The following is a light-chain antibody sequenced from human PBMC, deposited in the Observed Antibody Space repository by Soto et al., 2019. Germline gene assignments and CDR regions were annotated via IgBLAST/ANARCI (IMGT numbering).Light chain of an antibody. Sequence: QSVLTQPPSVSVAPGQKVTISCSGSSSNIGNNYVSWYQQLPGTAPKLLIYDNNKRPSGIPDRFSGSKSGTSATLGITGLQTGDEADYYCGTWDSSLSAGQVVFGGGTKVTVL. V-gene: IGLV1-51*01. CDR3: GTWDSSLSAGQVV. CDR2: DNN. J-gene: IGLJ2*01. CDR1: SSNIGNNY.